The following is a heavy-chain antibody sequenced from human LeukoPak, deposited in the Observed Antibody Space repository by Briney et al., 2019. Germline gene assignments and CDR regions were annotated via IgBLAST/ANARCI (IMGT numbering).Heavy chain of an antibody. Sequence: GGSLRLSCAASGFTFSSYSMNWVRQAPGKGLEWVSYISSSSSTIYYADCVKGRFTISRDNAKNPLYLQMPSLRAEDTVVYFCASGDPNYDFWSGYYTGGGENWGQGTLVTVSS. J-gene: IGHJ4*02. CDR3: ASGDPNYDFWSGYYTGGGEN. CDR1: GFTFSSYS. CDR2: ISSSSSTI. D-gene: IGHD3-3*01. V-gene: IGHV3-48*01.